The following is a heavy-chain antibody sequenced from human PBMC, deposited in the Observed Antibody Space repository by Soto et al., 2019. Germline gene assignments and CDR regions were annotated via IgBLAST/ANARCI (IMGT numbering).Heavy chain of an antibody. Sequence: GASVKVSCKASGYTFTSYGISWVRQAPGQGLEWMGWISAYKGNTNYAQKLQGRVTMTTDTSTSTAYMELRSLRSDDTAVYYCARDHYYGSVNKIDYWGQGTLVTVSS. D-gene: IGHD3-10*01. CDR3: ARDHYYGSVNKIDY. CDR1: GYTFTSYG. J-gene: IGHJ4*02. V-gene: IGHV1-18*01. CDR2: ISAYKGNT.